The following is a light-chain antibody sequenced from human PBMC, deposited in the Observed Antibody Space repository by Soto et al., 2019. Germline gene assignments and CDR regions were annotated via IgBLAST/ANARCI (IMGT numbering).Light chain of an antibody. CDR2: DVT. CDR1: SSDVGGYDY. V-gene: IGLV2-14*01. CDR3: ISYASIYNNV. Sequence: QSVLTQPASVSGSPGQSITISCTGTSSDVGGYDYVSWYQQHPGKAPKLMIYDVTNRPSGVSNRFSGSKSGNTASLTISGLQAEDEADYYCISYASIYNNVFGTGTKVTVL. J-gene: IGLJ1*01.